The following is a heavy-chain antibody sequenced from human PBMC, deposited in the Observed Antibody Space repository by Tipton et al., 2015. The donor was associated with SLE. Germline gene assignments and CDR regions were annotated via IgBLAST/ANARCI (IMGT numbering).Heavy chain of an antibody. D-gene: IGHD4-11*01. Sequence: TLSLTCAVYGGSFSGYYWSWIRRPPGKGLEWIGYIYYSGSTNYNPSLKSRVTMSVDTSKNQFSLKLSSVTAADTAVYYCARLGGYSTYFDYWGQGTLVTVSS. J-gene: IGHJ4*02. CDR1: GGSFSGYY. V-gene: IGHV4-59*12. CDR3: ARLGGYSTYFDY. CDR2: IYYSGST.